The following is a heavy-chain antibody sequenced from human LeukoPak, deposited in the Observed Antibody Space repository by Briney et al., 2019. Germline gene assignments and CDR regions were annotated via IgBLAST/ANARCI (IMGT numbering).Heavy chain of an antibody. D-gene: IGHD6-19*01. J-gene: IGHJ4*02. CDR3: ARHGSGWYQKDY. Sequence: GGSLRLSCAASGFTFSSYEMNWVRQAPGKGLEWVSYISGSGSTIDYADSVKGRFTISRDNAKNSLYLQMNSLRAEDTAVYYCARHGSGWYQKDYWGQGTLVTVSS. CDR1: GFTFSSYE. CDR2: ISGSGSTI. V-gene: IGHV3-48*03.